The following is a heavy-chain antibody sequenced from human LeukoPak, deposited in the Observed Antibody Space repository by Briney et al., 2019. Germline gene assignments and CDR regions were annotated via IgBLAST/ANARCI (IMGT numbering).Heavy chain of an antibody. Sequence: GGSLRLSCAASGFTFSSYEMNWVRQAPGKGLEWVSYISSSGSTIYYADSVKGRFTISRDNAKNSLYLQMNSLRAEDTAVYYCARGHSGYYYDSSGYFWYYYMDVWGKGTTVTISS. CDR3: ARGHSGYYYDSSGYFWYYYMDV. D-gene: IGHD3-22*01. CDR1: GFTFSSYE. V-gene: IGHV3-48*03. J-gene: IGHJ6*03. CDR2: ISSSGSTI.